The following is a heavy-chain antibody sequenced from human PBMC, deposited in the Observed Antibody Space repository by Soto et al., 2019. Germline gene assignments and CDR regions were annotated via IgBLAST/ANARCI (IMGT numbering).Heavy chain of an antibody. J-gene: IGHJ5*02. CDR2: IIPIFGTA. D-gene: IGHD3-3*02. CDR1: VGTFSSYA. Sequence: QVQLVQSGAEVKKPGSSVKVSCKASVGTFSSYAISWVRQAPGQGLEWMGGIIPIFGTANYAQKFQGRVTITADEATSTPYMELSSRRPATTAVHYCASPKLRICQQLDTWGQGTLVTVS. V-gene: IGHV1-69*01. CDR3: ASPKLRICQQLDT.